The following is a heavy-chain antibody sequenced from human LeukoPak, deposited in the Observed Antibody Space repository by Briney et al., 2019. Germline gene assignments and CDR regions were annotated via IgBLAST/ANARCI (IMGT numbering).Heavy chain of an antibody. Sequence: PGGSLRLSCAASGFTFSSYGMHWVRQAPGKGLEWVAVISYDGSNKNHADSVKGRFTISRDNSKNTLYLQMNSLRAEDTAVCYCAKALRARVSGELDYWGQGTLVTVSS. CDR2: ISYDGSNK. V-gene: IGHV3-30*18. D-gene: IGHD1-14*01. CDR3: AKALRARVSGELDY. CDR1: GFTFSSYG. J-gene: IGHJ4*02.